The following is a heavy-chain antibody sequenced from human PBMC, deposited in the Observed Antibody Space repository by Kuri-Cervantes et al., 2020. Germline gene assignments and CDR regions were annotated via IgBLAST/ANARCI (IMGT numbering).Heavy chain of an antibody. D-gene: IGHD6-13*01. J-gene: IGHJ4*02. V-gene: IGHV3-33*01. Sequence: GESLKISCAASGFTFSSYGMHWVRQAPGKGLEWVAVIWYDGSNKYYADSVKGRFTISRDNTKNTLYLQVNSLRAEDTAVYYCARGSLIAAAGTAYYFDYWGLGTLVTVSS. CDR2: IWYDGSNK. CDR1: GFTFSSYG. CDR3: ARGSLIAAAGTAYYFDY.